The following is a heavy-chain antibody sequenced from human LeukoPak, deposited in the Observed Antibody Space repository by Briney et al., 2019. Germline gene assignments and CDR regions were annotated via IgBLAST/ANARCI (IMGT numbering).Heavy chain of an antibody. J-gene: IGHJ6*03. V-gene: IGHV3-74*01. Sequence: PGGSLRLSCAASGFTFSSYWMHWVRQAPGKGLVWVSRINSGGSSTSYADSVKGRFTISRDNAKNTLYLQMNSLRAEDTAVYYCARDGYDYVWGSYPYYYYYYYMDVWGKGTTVTISS. CDR3: ARDGYDYVWGSYPYYYYYYYMDV. CDR2: INSGGSST. D-gene: IGHD3-16*01. CDR1: GFTFSSYW.